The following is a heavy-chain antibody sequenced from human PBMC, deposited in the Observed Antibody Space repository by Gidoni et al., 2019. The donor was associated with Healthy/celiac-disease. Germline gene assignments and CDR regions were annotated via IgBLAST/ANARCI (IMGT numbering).Heavy chain of an antibody. CDR3: ARDPTIIAAAGHYGMDV. Sequence: QVQLQESGPGLVKPSQTMSLTCTVSGGSISSGRYYWSWIRQPAGKGLEWIGRSYTSGSPNYNPSLKSRVTISVDTSKNQFSLKLSSVTAADTAVYYCARDPTIIAAAGHYGMDVWGQGTTVTVSS. D-gene: IGHD6-13*01. V-gene: IGHV4-61*02. CDR2: SYTSGSP. J-gene: IGHJ6*02. CDR1: GGSISSGRYY.